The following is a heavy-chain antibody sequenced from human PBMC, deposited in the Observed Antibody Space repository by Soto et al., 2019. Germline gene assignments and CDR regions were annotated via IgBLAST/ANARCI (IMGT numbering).Heavy chain of an antibody. V-gene: IGHV4-30-2*06. D-gene: IGHD3-10*01. CDR2: IYDGGTT. CDR3: ARRPRGVMVRGVIGP. CDR1: GGSISSAAYC. Sequence: SETLSLTCTVSGGSISSAAYCWSWIRQSPDKGLEWIGHIYDGGTTYSSPSLKGRVTISADTSETQFSLKLGSVTAADTAVYYCARRPRGVMVRGVIGPWGQGTLVTVSS. J-gene: IGHJ5*02.